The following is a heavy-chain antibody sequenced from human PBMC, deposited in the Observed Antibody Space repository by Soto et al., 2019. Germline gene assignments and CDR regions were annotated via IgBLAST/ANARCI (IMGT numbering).Heavy chain of an antibody. J-gene: IGHJ6*02. CDR2: IYYSGST. Sequence: SETLSLTCTVSGGSISSYYWSWIRQPPGKGLEWIGYIYYSGSTNYNPSLKSRVTISVDTSKNQFSLKLSSVTAADTAVYYCARGGYGSGSYLYYGMDVWGQGTTVTVPS. CDR1: GGSISSYY. D-gene: IGHD3-10*01. CDR3: ARGGYGSGSYLYYGMDV. V-gene: IGHV4-59*01.